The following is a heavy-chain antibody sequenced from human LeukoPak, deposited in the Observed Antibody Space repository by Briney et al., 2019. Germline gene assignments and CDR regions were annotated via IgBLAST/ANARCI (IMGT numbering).Heavy chain of an antibody. J-gene: IGHJ4*02. V-gene: IGHV1-46*01. CDR3: ARGWSRYSSGWKYYFDY. D-gene: IGHD6-19*01. CDR2: FNPSGGST. CDR1: GYTFTSYY. Sequence: ASVKVSCKASGYTFTSYYMHWVRQAPGQGLGWRGLFNPSGGSTKYAQKFQGRVTMTRDMSTSTVYMELSSLRSEDTAVYYCARGWSRYSSGWKYYFDYWGQGTLVTVSS.